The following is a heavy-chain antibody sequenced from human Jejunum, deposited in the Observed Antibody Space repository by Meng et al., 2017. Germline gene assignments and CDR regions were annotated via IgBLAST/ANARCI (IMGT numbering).Heavy chain of an antibody. Sequence: ASVKVSCKASGYTFRNYGISWVRQVPGQGLEWMAWISAYNGNTNYAQKFQGRVTLTTDTSTNTAFMELRSLRSDDAAVYYCARDPYGSGTYALTRNYHYYAMDVWGQGTTVTGSS. CDR2: ISAYNGNT. CDR1: GYTFRNYG. CDR3: ARDPYGSGTYALTRNYHYYAMDV. D-gene: IGHD3-10*01. J-gene: IGHJ6*02. V-gene: IGHV1-18*01.